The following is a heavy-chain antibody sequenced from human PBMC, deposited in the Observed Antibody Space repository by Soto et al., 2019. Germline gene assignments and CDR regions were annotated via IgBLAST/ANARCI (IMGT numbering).Heavy chain of an antibody. CDR3: AREGSGYNF. V-gene: IGHV1-69*01. Sequence: QVQLVQSGAALKKPGSSVKVSCKASGGTFSSFGISWVRQAPGQGLEWMGGIIPVFGRPNYAQRFRGRLTITADESTNTGYMELIDLRSEDTAVYYCAREGSGYNFWGQGTQVTVSS. D-gene: IGHD5-12*01. CDR2: IIPVFGRP. J-gene: IGHJ1*01. CDR1: GGTFSSFG.